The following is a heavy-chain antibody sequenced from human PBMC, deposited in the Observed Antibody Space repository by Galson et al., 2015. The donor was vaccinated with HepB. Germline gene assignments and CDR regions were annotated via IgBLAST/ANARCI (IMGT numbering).Heavy chain of an antibody. CDR2: IKEDGSRA. V-gene: IGHV3-7*03. J-gene: IGHJ4*02. CDR1: GFSFSSYW. CDR3: SGIE. Sequence: SLRLSCAASGFSFSSYWMHWVRQAPGKGLEWVANIKEDGSRAYYADSVKGRFTISRDNAKNSLYLQMKSLKTEDTAVYYCSGIEGGQGNLVTVSS.